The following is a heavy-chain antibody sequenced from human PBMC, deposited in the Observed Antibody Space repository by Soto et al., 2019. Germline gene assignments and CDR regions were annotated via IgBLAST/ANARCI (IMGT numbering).Heavy chain of an antibody. CDR3: AKDPGYCSGGSCYSRAAFHY. D-gene: IGHD2-15*01. Sequence: TGGSLRLSCAASGFTFSSYAMSWVRQAPGKGLEWVSAISGSGGSTYYADSVKGRFTISRDNSKNTLYLQMNSLRAEDTAVYYCAKDPGYCSGGSCYSRAAFHYWGQGTLVTVSS. J-gene: IGHJ4*02. CDR1: GFTFSSYA. V-gene: IGHV3-23*01. CDR2: ISGSGGST.